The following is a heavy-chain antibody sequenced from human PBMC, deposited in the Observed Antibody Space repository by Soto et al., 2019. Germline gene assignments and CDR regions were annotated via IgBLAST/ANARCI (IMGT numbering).Heavy chain of an antibody. Sequence: QVQLVQSGAEMKKPGSSVQVSCKASGGGNLRDYRTTWVRQGPGQGLEWMGGIIPKLGSANYAQNFQGRVTITADESTGTVNMELRSLRSEDTAVYYCARGADGYNFGAVYWGQGTPVTVSS. D-gene: IGHD5-12*01. J-gene: IGHJ4*02. CDR2: IIPKLGSA. CDR1: GGGNLRDYR. V-gene: IGHV1-69*01. CDR3: ARGADGYNFGAVY.